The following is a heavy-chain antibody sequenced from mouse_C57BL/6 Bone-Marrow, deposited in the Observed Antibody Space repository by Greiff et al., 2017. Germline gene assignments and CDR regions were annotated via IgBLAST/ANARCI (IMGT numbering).Heavy chain of an antibody. J-gene: IGHJ2*01. V-gene: IGHV1-5*01. CDR1: GYTFTSYW. D-gene: IGHD1-1*01. CDR3: TRSIYYYCKDFDY. Sequence: VQLQQSGTVLARPGASVKMSCKTSGYTFTSYWMHWVKQRPGQGLEGIGAIYPGNSDTSYNQKFKGKAKLNAVPSASTAYMELSSLTNEDSAVYYCTRSIYYYCKDFDYWGQGTTLTVSS. CDR2: IYPGNSDT.